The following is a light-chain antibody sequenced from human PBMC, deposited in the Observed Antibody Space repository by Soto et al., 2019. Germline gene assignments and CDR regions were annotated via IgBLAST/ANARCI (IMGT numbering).Light chain of an antibody. CDR1: SSEVGSSNL. Sequence: SAVRQPGSVCGSPGPSITISCTGTSSEVGSSNLVSWYQQHPGKAPKLIIYEGSRRPSGVSGRFSGSMSGNTASLTISGLQAEDEADYYCCSFARSSTSYVFGTGSKGTVL. CDR2: EGS. V-gene: IGLV2-23*01. J-gene: IGLJ1*01. CDR3: CSFARSSTSYV.